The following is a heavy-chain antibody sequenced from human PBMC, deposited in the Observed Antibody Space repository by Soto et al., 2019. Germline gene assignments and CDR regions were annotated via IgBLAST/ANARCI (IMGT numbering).Heavy chain of an antibody. CDR2: IIPILGIA. CDR3: ARDEAVYYGTGSYAFDI. V-gene: IGHV1-69*10. J-gene: IGHJ3*02. Sequence: KISCKASGGTFSSYAISWVRQAPGQGLEWMGGIIPILGIANYAQKFQGRVTITADKSTSTAYMELSSLRSEDTAVYYCARDEAVYYGTGSYAFDIWGQGTMVTVSS. CDR1: GGTFSSYA. D-gene: IGHD3-10*01.